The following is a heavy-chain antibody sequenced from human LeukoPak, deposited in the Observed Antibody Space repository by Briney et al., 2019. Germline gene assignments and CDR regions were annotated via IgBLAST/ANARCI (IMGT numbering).Heavy chain of an antibody. V-gene: IGHV3-48*01. D-gene: IGHD3-16*01. J-gene: IGHJ4*02. CDR2: ISSSSSTI. CDR3: ARVSDDYVWGSNNFDY. Sequence: PGGSLRLSSAASGFTFSSYSMNWVRQAPGKGLEWVSYISSSSSTIYYADSVKGRFTISRDNAKNSLYLQMNSLRAEDTAVYYCARVSDDYVWGSNNFDYWGQGTLVTVSS. CDR1: GFTFSSYS.